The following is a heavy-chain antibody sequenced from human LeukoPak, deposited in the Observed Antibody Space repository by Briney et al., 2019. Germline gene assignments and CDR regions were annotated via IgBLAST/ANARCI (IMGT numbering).Heavy chain of an antibody. D-gene: IGHD3-3*01. CDR2: INPSGGST. CDR3: ARGGSNGYDFWSGYYHNPNFDY. J-gene: IGHJ4*02. CDR1: GYTFTSYC. V-gene: IGHV1-46*01. Sequence: ASVKVSCKASGYTFTSYCMHWVRQAPGQGLEWMGIINPSGGSTSYAQKFQGRVTMTRDMSTSTVYMELSSLRSEDTAVYYCARGGSNGYDFWSGYYHNPNFDYWGRGTLVTVSS.